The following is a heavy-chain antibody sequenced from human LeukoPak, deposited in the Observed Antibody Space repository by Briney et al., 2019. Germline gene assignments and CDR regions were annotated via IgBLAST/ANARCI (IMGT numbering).Heavy chain of an antibody. CDR1: GYTFTSYD. D-gene: IGHD2-15*01. J-gene: IGHJ4*02. CDR2: MNPNSGNT. Sequence: ASVRVSCKASGYTFTSYDINWVRQATGQGLEWMGWMNPNSGNTGYAQKFQGRVTMTRNTSISTAYMELSSLRSEDSAVYYCARGDRYCSGGSCYGYWGQGTLVTVSS. V-gene: IGHV1-8*01. CDR3: ARGDRYCSGGSCYGY.